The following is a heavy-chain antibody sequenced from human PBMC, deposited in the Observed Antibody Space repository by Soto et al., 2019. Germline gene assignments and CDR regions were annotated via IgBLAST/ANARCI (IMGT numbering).Heavy chain of an antibody. CDR2: IYYSGST. J-gene: IGHJ5*02. D-gene: IGHD1-7*01. CDR1: GDSVTSGNYY. V-gene: IGHV4-61*01. Sequence: LSLTCTVSGDSVTSGNYYWSWIRQPPGKGLEWIGYIYYSGSTNYNPSLKSRVTISVDTSKNQFSLKLSSVTAADTAVYYCARGNRNWNSKIRFDPWGQGTLVTVSS. CDR3: ARGNRNWNSKIRFDP.